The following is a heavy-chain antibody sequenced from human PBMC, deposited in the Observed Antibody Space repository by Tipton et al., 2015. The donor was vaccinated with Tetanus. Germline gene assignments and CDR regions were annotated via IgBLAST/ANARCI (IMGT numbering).Heavy chain of an antibody. CDR3: ARAGELLWFGELQYYYYMDV. CDR1: GGTFSSYA. Sequence: QVQLVQSGPEVKKPGSSVKVSCKASGGTFSSYAISWVRQAPGQGLEWMGGIIPIFGTANYAQKFQGRVTITADESTSTAYMELSSLRSEDTAVYYCARAGELLWFGELQYYYYMDVWGKGTTVTVSS. CDR2: IIPIFGTA. D-gene: IGHD3-10*01. J-gene: IGHJ6*03. V-gene: IGHV1-69*01.